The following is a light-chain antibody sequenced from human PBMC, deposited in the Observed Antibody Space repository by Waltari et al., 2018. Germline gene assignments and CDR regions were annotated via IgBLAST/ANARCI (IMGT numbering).Light chain of an antibody. CDR1: QSLLHVDGYNY. Sequence: DIVMTQSPLSLPVTPGEPASISCRSSQSLLHVDGYNYLDWYLQKPGQSPQLLIYMGPNRAAGVPDRFSGSGSGTDFTLKISRVEAEDVGVYYCMQPLETPWTFGQGTKVEIK. J-gene: IGKJ1*01. CDR2: MGP. V-gene: IGKV2-28*01. CDR3: MQPLETPWT.